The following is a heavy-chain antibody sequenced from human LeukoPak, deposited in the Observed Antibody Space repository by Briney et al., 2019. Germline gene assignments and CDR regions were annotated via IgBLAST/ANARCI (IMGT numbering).Heavy chain of an antibody. D-gene: IGHD6-19*01. J-gene: IGHJ5*02. CDR2: IGGSDNIV. CDR3: AREAVAGAFDL. CDR1: GCNFREFY. Sequence: GGTLRLSCATSGCNFREFYMRWIREAPGRGLEWVADIGGSDNIVSYGESVRGRFAISRDFATDSLYLQMDSLRAEDTAVYYCAREAVAGAFDLWGQGTLVTVSS. V-gene: IGHV3-11*01.